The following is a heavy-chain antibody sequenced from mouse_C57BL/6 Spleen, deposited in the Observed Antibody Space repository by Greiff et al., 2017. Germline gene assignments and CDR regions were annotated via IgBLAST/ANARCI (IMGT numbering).Heavy chain of an antibody. V-gene: IGHV1-80*01. Sequence: VQLQQSGAELVKPGASVKISCKASGYAFSSYWMNWVKQRPGKGLEWIGKIYPGDGDTNYNGKFKGKATLTADKSSSTAYMQLSSLTSEDSAVYFCARLTGPYYAMDYWGQGTSVTVSS. CDR2: IYPGDGDT. J-gene: IGHJ4*01. CDR3: ARLTGPYYAMDY. D-gene: IGHD4-1*01. CDR1: GYAFSSYW.